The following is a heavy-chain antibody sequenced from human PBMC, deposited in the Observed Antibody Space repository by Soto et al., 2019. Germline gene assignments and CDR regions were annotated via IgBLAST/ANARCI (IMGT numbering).Heavy chain of an antibody. V-gene: IGHV1-3*01. CDR3: ASRNYGDLDYGLDV. D-gene: IGHD4-17*01. CDR2: VNPVNGNT. J-gene: IGHJ6*04. Sequence: QVQLVQSGAEVEKPGASVKVSCKASGYTFTSYSIQWVRQAPGQRPEWMGWVNPVNGNTKYSQKFQDRVTFTRDTSAMIVYMELSRLRSEDTAVYYCASRNYGDLDYGLDVWGKGTTVTVSS. CDR1: GYTFTSYS.